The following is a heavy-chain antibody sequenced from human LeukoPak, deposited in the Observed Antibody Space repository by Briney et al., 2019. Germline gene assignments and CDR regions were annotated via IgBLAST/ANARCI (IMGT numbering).Heavy chain of an antibody. V-gene: IGHV3-30*02. Sequence: QPGGSLRLSCAASGFTFSSNGMHWVRQAPGKGLEWVSFIRYDGSNKYYADSVKGRFTISRDNSRNTLCLQMNSLRAEDTAVYYCAKDGPDIWGQGTMVTVSS. CDR3: AKDGPDI. D-gene: IGHD3/OR15-3a*01. CDR2: IRYDGSNK. CDR1: GFTFSSNG. J-gene: IGHJ3*02.